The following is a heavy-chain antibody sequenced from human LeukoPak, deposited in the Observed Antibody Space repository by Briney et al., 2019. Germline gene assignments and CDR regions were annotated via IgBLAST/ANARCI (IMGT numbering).Heavy chain of an antibody. CDR3: ARIYGDYIMY. V-gene: IGHV4-34*01. J-gene: IGHJ4*02. CDR2: INDSGSS. CDR1: GYSISGPYY. Sequence: PSETLSLTCIVSGYSISGPYYWGWIRQSPGKGLEWIGEINDSGSSAYNPALKSRVTISVDTSKNQFSLRLNSVTAADTAVYYCARIYGDYIMYWGQGTLLTVSS. D-gene: IGHD4-17*01.